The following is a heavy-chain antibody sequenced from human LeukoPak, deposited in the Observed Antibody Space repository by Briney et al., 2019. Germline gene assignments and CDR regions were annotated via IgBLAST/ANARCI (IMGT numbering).Heavy chain of an antibody. V-gene: IGHV3-48*01. Sequence: GGSLRLSCAASGFTFSSYSMNWVRQAPGKGLEWVSYISSSSTIYYADSVKGRFTISRDNAKNSLYLQMNSLRAEDTAVYYCARDPRFLEWLPHDYWGQGTLVTVSS. J-gene: IGHJ4*02. CDR3: ARDPRFLEWLPHDY. CDR1: GFTFSSYS. CDR2: ISSSSTI. D-gene: IGHD3-3*01.